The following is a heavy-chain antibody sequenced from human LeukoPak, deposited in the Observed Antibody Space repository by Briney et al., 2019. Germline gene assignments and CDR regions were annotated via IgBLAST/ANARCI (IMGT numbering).Heavy chain of an antibody. CDR1: GYTFTSYD. Sequence: GASVKVSCKASGYTFTSYDINWVRQATGQGLEWMGWMNPNSGNTGYAQKFQGRVTMTTDTSTSTAYMELRSLRSDDTAVYYCARVPWYSSGWAFNYYYYYMDVWGKGTTVTVSS. D-gene: IGHD6-19*01. CDR3: ARVPWYSSGWAFNYYYYYMDV. CDR2: MNPNSGNT. V-gene: IGHV1-8*01. J-gene: IGHJ6*03.